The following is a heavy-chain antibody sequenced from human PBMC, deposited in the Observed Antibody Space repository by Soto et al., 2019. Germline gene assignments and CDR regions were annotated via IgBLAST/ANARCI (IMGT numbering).Heavy chain of an antibody. CDR2: INAGNGNT. CDR3: AIAVAAADY. D-gene: IGHD6-13*01. CDR1: GYTFTSYA. Sequence: QVQLVQSGAEEKKPGASVKVSCKASGYTFTSYAMHWVRQAPGQRLEWMGWINAGNGNTKHSQKLQGRVTITTDTSASTAYMELSSLRSEDTAVYYCAIAVAAADYWGQGTLVTVSS. V-gene: IGHV1-3*05. J-gene: IGHJ4*02.